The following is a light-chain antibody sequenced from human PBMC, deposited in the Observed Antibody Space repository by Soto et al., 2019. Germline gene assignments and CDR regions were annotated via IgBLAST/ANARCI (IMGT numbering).Light chain of an antibody. CDR3: QQYDTSPWT. CDR1: QSLSSSY. J-gene: IGKJ1*01. V-gene: IGKV3-20*01. Sequence: EIVLTQSPGTLSLSPGQRATLSCRASQSLSSSYLAWYQQKPGQPPSLLIFGASSRATGIPDRFSGSGSGTDFTLTISRLEPEDFAVYYCQQYDTSPWTFGRGTQVEIK. CDR2: GAS.